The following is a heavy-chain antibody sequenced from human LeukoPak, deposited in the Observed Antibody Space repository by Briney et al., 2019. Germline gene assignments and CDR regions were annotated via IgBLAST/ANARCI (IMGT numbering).Heavy chain of an antibody. J-gene: IGHJ4*02. CDR1: GFTFSSYS. CDR2: ISSSSSYI. Sequence: TGGSLRLSCAASGFTFSSYSMNWVRQAPGKGLEWVSSISSSSSYIYYADSVKGRFTTSRDNAKNSLYLQMNSLGAEDTAVYYCARGGDYYDSSGYSYAQYYFDYWGQGTLVTVSS. CDR3: ARGGDYYDSSGYSYAQYYFDY. D-gene: IGHD3-22*01. V-gene: IGHV3-21*01.